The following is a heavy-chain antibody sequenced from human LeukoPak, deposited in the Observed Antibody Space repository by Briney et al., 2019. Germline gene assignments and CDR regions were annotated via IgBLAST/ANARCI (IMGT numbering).Heavy chain of an antibody. J-gene: IGHJ6*02. D-gene: IGHD5-12*01. CDR2: IIPIFGTA. Sequence: SVKVSCKASGGTFSSYAIGWVRQAPGQGLEWMGGIIPIFGTANYAQKFQGRVTITADESTGTAYMELSSLRSEDTAVYYCARGKGYSGYAYYYGMDVWGQGTTVTVSS. CDR1: GGTFSSYA. CDR3: ARGKGYSGYAYYYGMDV. V-gene: IGHV1-69*13.